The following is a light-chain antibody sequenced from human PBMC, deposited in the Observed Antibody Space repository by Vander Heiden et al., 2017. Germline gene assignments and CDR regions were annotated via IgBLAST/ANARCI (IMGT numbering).Light chain of an antibody. V-gene: IGKV1-6*01. Sequence: AIQMTQSPSSMSRSVGDKISITCQASHDNGNDLGWYQQKPGKAPKLLIYAASRLQSGVPSRFSGSGSATDFTLTISSLQPEDFASYFCLQDYNYPRTFGQGTKVEIK. CDR2: AAS. CDR3: LQDYNYPRT. CDR1: HDNGND. J-gene: IGKJ1*01.